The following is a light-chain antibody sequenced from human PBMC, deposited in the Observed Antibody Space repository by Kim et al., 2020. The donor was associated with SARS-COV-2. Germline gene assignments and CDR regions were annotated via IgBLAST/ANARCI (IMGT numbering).Light chain of an antibody. CDR1: SRAVGAYNY. CDR3: SSSTTTSNVV. J-gene: IGLJ2*01. CDR2: DVT. Sequence: GQSITISGTGDSRAVGAYNYVSWYQQHPGKAPKLMIYDVTNRPSGVSNRFSGSKSGNTASLTISWLQAEDEADYYCSSSTTTSNVVFGGVTQLTVL. V-gene: IGLV2-14*03.